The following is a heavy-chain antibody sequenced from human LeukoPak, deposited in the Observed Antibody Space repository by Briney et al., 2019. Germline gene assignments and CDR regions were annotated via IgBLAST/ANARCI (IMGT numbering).Heavy chain of an antibody. CDR2: MNPNSGNT. CDR3: ARSRYYYDSSGYYIRYYYYGMDV. Sequence: ASVKVSCKASGGTFSSYAISWVRQATGQGLEWMGWMNPNSGNTGYAQKFQGRVTMTRNTSISTAYMELSSLRSEDTAVYYCARSRYYYDSSGYYIRYYYYGMDVWGQGTTVTVSS. J-gene: IGHJ6*02. CDR1: GGTFSSYA. D-gene: IGHD3-22*01. V-gene: IGHV1-8*02.